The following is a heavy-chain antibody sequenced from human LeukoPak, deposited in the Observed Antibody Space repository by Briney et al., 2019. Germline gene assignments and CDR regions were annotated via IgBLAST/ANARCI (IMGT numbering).Heavy chain of an antibody. D-gene: IGHD6-13*01. CDR1: GGSISSYY. CDR3: ARDPRYDSSSWYTHVADDAFDI. V-gene: IGHV4-59*12. J-gene: IGHJ3*02. Sequence: SETLSLTCTVSGGSISSYYWSWIRQPPGKGLEWIGYMYYSGSTDYNPSLKSRVTISLDTSKNQFSLKLSSVTAADTAVYYCARDPRYDSSSWYTHVADDAFDIWGQGTMVTVSS. CDR2: MYYSGST.